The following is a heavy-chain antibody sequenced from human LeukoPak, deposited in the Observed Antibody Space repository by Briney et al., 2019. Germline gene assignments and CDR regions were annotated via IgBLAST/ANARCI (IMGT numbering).Heavy chain of an antibody. CDR2: INHSGST. J-gene: IGHJ4*02. CDR1: GGSFSGYY. Sequence: PSETLSLTCAVYGGSFSGYYWSWIRQPPGKGLEWIGEINHSGSTNYNPSLKSRVTISVDTSKNQFSLRLSSVTAADTAVYYCARHDVAATYFDYWGQGTLVTVSS. V-gene: IGHV4-34*01. D-gene: IGHD1-26*01. CDR3: ARHDVAATYFDY.